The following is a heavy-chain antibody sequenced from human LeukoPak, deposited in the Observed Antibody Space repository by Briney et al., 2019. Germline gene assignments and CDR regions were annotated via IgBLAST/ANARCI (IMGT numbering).Heavy chain of an antibody. J-gene: IGHJ5*02. Sequence: GGSLRLSCVDSGFTFSAYAMHWVRQAPGKGLEWVAVMSNDGTNAYYADSVKGRFTISRDNSKNTLYLQMSSLSTEDTAVYYCARCSTRRGHAVRCFAPGGRGPLVTVST. CDR2: MSNDGTNA. D-gene: IGHD3-10*02. CDR3: ARCSTRRGHAVRCFAP. V-gene: IGHV3-30-3*01. CDR1: GFTFSAYA.